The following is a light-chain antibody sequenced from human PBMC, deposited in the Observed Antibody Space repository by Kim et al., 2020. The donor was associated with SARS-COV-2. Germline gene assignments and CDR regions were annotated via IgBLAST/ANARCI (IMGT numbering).Light chain of an antibody. J-gene: IGKJ2*01. CDR3: EQYKSYPYT. CDR2: KAS. V-gene: IGKV1-5*03. CDR1: ESMSSW. Sequence: ASVGDRATITCRASESMSSWLAWYQQKPGKAPKLLIYKASSLESGVPSKFSSSGSGTEFTLTISSLQPDDFATYYCEQYKSYPYTFGQGTKLEI.